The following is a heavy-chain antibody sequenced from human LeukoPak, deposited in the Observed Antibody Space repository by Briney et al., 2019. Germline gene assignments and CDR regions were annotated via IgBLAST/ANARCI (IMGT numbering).Heavy chain of an antibody. CDR2: IYPGDSDT. CDR1: GYSFTSYW. J-gene: IGHJ5*02. D-gene: IGHD2-15*01. Sequence: HGESLKISCKGSGYSFTSYWIGWVRQMPGKGLEWMGIIYPGDSDTRYSPSFQGQVTISADKSISTAYLQWSSLKASDTAMYYCARQHCSGGSCYSGWFDPWGQGTLVTVSS. V-gene: IGHV5-51*01. CDR3: ARQHCSGGSCYSGWFDP.